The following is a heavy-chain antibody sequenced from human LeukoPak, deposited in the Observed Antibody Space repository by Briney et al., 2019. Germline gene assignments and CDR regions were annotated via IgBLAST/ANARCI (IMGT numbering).Heavy chain of an antibody. J-gene: IGHJ4*02. CDR1: GGTFSSYA. D-gene: IGHD3-3*01. Sequence: SVKVSCKASGGTFSSYAISWVRQAPGQGLEWMGRIIPILGIANYAQKFQGRVTITADKSTNTAYMELSSLRSEDTAVYYCARGMYYDFWSGYYFDYWGQGTLVTVSS. CDR3: ARGMYYDFWSGYYFDY. CDR2: IIPILGIA. V-gene: IGHV1-69*04.